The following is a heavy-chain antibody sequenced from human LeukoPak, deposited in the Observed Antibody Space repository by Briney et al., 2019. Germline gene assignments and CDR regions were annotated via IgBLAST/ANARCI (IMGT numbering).Heavy chain of an antibody. CDR3: SKDQHMGISGGDDY. D-gene: IGHD6-13*01. CDR1: GFTFSSYA. J-gene: IGHJ4*02. Sequence: GGSLRLSCAASGFTFSSYAMSWVRQAPGKGLEWVSGISGSGGSTYYADSVKGRFTISRDNSKNTLYLQMNSLRAEDTALYYCSKDQHMGISGGDDYWGQGTLVTVSS. V-gene: IGHV3-23*01. CDR2: ISGSGGST.